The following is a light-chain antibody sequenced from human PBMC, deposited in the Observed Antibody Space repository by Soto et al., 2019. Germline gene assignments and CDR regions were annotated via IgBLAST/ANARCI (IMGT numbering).Light chain of an antibody. CDR1: QSVNSNY. CDR2: GAS. Sequence: EIVLTQSPCTLSLSPGQRATLSCRASQSVNSNYLVWYQQKPGQAPRLLISGASRRATDIPDRFSGSGSGTDFTLTISRLEPEDFAVYYCQQYGSSPVTFGTGNKVDVK. J-gene: IGKJ3*01. V-gene: IGKV3-20*01. CDR3: QQYGSSPVT.